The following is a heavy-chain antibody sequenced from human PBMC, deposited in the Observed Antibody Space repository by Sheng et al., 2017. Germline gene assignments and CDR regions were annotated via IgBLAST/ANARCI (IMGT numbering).Heavy chain of an antibody. Sequence: QVQLVQSGAEMKKPGASVKVSCKASGYTFTGYYMHWVRQAPGQGLEWMGRINPNSGGTNYAQKFQGRVTMTRDXSISTAYMELSRLRSDDTAVYYCARDPYSSGWNGYWGQGTLVTVSS. CDR3: ARDPYSSGWNGY. CDR2: INPNSGGT. V-gene: IGHV1-2*06. J-gene: IGHJ4*02. CDR1: GYTFTGYY. D-gene: IGHD6-19*01.